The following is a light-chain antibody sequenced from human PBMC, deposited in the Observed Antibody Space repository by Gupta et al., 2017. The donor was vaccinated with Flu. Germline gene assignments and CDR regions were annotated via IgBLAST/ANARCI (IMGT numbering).Light chain of an antibody. Sequence: ITCRASQNINIYLAWFQQKPGKAPKSLFYAASSLQSGVPSKFSGSGSGTDFTLTISSLQSEDFATYYCQQYNSYPLTFGGGTKVEIK. CDR1: QNINIY. CDR3: QQYNSYPLT. V-gene: IGKV1-16*02. J-gene: IGKJ4*01. CDR2: AAS.